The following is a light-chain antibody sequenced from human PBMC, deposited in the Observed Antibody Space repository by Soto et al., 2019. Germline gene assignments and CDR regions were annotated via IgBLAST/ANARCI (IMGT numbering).Light chain of an antibody. Sequence: AVQMTQSPSSLSVSVGDRVTITCRASQDIGIGFGWYQQQPGIPPKLLIYSASTLQIGVPARFSGSGSGTEFTLSISSLQPEDFGTYFRLKDADYIWTFGQGTRVEMK. J-gene: IGKJ1*01. CDR3: LKDADYIWT. CDR2: SAS. CDR1: QDIGIG. V-gene: IGKV1-6*01.